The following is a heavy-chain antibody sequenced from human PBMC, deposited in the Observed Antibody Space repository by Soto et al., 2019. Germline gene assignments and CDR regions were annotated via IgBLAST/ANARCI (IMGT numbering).Heavy chain of an antibody. J-gene: IGHJ4*02. CDR2: INHSGST. Sequence: ASETLSLTCAVYGGSFSGYFWSWIRQPPGKGLEWIGEINHSGSTNYIPSLKSRVTISVDTSKNQFSLKLSSVTAADTAVYYCARGRLHLGELSFNYLDFWGQGTLVTSPQ. D-gene: IGHD3-16*02. CDR3: ARGRLHLGELSFNYLDF. CDR1: GGSFSGYF. V-gene: IGHV4-34*01.